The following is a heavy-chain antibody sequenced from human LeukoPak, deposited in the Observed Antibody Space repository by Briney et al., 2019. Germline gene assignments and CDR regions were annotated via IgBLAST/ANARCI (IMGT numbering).Heavy chain of an antibody. CDR2: INSDASTI. Sequence: GGSLRLSCAASGLTFSSDWMHWVRQVPGKGLVWVSRINSDASTINYADSVKGRFTISRDNSRNTLYLQMNSLKAEDTAMYYCASHNYYDTSGYYYSLDYWGQGTLVTVSS. CDR3: ASHNYYDTSGYYYSLDY. CDR1: GLTFSSDW. V-gene: IGHV3-74*01. J-gene: IGHJ4*02. D-gene: IGHD3-22*01.